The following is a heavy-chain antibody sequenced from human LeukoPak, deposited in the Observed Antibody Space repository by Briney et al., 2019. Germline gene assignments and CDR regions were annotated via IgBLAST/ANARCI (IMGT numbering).Heavy chain of an antibody. CDR3: ARDWKTISFDY. Sequence: GGSLRLSCAASEFTFTTYGMHWVRQAPGKGLEWVAFIYYDGSNIYYADYVKGRFTISRDISKNTLYLQMDSLRAEDTAIYYCARDWKTISFDYWGQGTLVTASS. CDR2: IYYDGSNI. J-gene: IGHJ4*02. D-gene: IGHD1-1*01. CDR1: EFTFTTYG. V-gene: IGHV3-33*01.